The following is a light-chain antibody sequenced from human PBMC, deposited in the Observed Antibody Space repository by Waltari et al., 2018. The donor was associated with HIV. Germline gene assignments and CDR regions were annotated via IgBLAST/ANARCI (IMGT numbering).Light chain of an antibody. Sequence: QSGLTQPASVSGSPGQPLTISCTGPTSDVGGYNYVSWYQHHPGKAPQLIIYEVSNRPSGVSNRFSGSKSGNTASLTISGLQPEDETDYYCSSFSSSSTPYVFGTGTKVTVL. CDR1: TSDVGGYNY. V-gene: IGLV2-14*01. J-gene: IGLJ1*01. CDR3: SSFSSSSTPYV. CDR2: EVS.